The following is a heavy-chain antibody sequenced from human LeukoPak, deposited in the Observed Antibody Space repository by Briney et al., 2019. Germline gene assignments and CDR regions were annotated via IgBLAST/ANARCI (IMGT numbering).Heavy chain of an antibody. D-gene: IGHD2-2*01. V-gene: IGHV4-59*01. CDR3: ATNSEEYQLLFRAFDI. Sequence: SETLSLTCTVSGGSISSYYWSWIRQPPGKGLGWIGYIYYSGSTNYNPSLKSRVTISVDTSKNQFSLKLSSVTAADTAVYYCATNSEEYQLLFRAFDIWGQGTMVTVSS. CDR1: GGSISSYY. J-gene: IGHJ3*02. CDR2: IYYSGST.